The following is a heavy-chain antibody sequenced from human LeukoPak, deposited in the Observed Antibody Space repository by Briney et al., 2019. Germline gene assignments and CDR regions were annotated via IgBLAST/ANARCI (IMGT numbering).Heavy chain of an antibody. V-gene: IGHV4-59*01. CDR2: IYYSGST. D-gene: IGHD3-10*01. Sequence: PSETLSLTCTVSGGSISSYYWSWIRQPPGKGLEWIGYIYYSGSTNYNPSLKSRVTISVDTSKNQFSLELSSVTAADTAVYYCARAPVSMVRGVTLGYGMDVWGQGTTVTVSS. J-gene: IGHJ6*02. CDR1: GGSISSYY. CDR3: ARAPVSMVRGVTLGYGMDV.